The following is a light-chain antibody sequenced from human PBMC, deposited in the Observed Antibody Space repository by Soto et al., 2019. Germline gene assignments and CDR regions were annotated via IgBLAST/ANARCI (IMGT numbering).Light chain of an antibody. CDR1: QSVTSSY. CDR2: GAS. CDR3: QQYGSSPT. J-gene: IGKJ1*01. Sequence: EIVLTQSPGTLSLSPGERATLSCRASQSVTSSYLAWYQQKPGQAPRLLIYGASSRATGIPDRFSGSGSGTDFTLTNNRLEPEDFAVYYCQQYGSSPTFGQGTKVEIK. V-gene: IGKV3-20*01.